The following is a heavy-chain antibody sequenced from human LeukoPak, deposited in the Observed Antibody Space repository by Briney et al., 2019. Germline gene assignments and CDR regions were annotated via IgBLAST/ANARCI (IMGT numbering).Heavy chain of an antibody. CDR3: ARQIAAAGRAFDI. CDR1: GGSFSGYY. CDR2: INHSGST. D-gene: IGHD6-13*01. Sequence: PSETLSLTCAVYGGSFSGYYWSWIRQSPGKGLEWIGEINHSGSTNYNPSLKSRVTISVDTSKNQFSLKLSSVTAADTAVYYCARQIAAAGRAFDIWGQGTMVTVSS. V-gene: IGHV4-34*01. J-gene: IGHJ3*02.